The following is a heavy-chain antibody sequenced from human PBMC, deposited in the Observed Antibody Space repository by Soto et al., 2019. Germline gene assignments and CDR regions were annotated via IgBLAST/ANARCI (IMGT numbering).Heavy chain of an antibody. CDR3: AKWTGKYYSYMDV. V-gene: IGHV3-30*18. J-gene: IGHJ6*03. CDR2: ISYDGSNK. Sequence: HPGGSLRLSCAASGFTFSSYGMHWVRQAPGKGLEWVAVISYDGSNKYYADSVKGRFTISRDNSKNTLYLQMNSLRAEDTAVYYCAKWTGKYYSYMDVWGKGTTVTVSS. D-gene: IGHD3-9*01. CDR1: GFTFSSYG.